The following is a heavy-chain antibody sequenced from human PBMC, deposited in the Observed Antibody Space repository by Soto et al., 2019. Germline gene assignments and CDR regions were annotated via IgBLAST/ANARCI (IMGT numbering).Heavy chain of an antibody. Sequence: GGSLRLSCAASGFTFSSYSMNWVRQAPGKGLEWVSYISSSSSTIYYADSGKGRFTISRENAKNSLYLQMNSLRAEETAVYYCARDRHLPDGEYQLLPFPSDYYYYYMDVWGKGTTVTVSS. CDR2: ISSSSSTI. CDR1: GFTFSSYS. D-gene: IGHD2-2*01. V-gene: IGHV3-48*01. J-gene: IGHJ6*03. CDR3: ARDRHLPDGEYQLLPFPSDYYYYYMDV.